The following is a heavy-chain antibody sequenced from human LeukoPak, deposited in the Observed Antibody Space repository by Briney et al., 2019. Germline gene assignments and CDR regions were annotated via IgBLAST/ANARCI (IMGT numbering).Heavy chain of an antibody. Sequence: SETLSLTCAVYDGSFSGYYWSWIRQPPGKGLEWIGEINHSGSTNYNPSLKSRVTISVDTSKNQFSLKLSSVTAADTAVYYCAGSGGRRGMDVWGQGTTVTVSS. CDR3: AGSGGRRGMDV. CDR2: INHSGST. CDR1: DGSFSGYY. D-gene: IGHD2-15*01. V-gene: IGHV4-34*01. J-gene: IGHJ6*02.